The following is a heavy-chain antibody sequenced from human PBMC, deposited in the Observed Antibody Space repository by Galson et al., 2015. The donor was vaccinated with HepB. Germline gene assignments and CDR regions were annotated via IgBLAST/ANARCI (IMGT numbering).Heavy chain of an antibody. CDR1: GYTLTELS. CDR3: ATISYYYDSSGYYCFDY. V-gene: IGHV1-24*01. J-gene: IGHJ4*02. Sequence: QSGAEVKKSGESLKISCKVSGYTLTELSMHWVRQAPGKELEWMGGFDPEDGETIYAQKFQGRVTMTEDTSTDTAYMELSSLRSEDTAVYYCATISYYYDSSGYYCFDYWGQGTLVTVSS. CDR2: FDPEDGET. D-gene: IGHD3-22*01.